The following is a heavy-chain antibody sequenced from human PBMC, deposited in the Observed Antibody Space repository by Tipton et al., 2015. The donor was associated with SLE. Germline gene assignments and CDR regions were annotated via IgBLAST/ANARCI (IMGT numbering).Heavy chain of an antibody. CDR1: GGSISSSNW. J-gene: IGHJ3*02. V-gene: IGHV4-4*02. CDR3: ARLSVDGSGSGDAFDI. Sequence: SLRLSCAVSGGSISSSNWWSWVRQPPGKGLEWIGEIYHSGSTNYNPSLKSRVTISVDKSKNQFSLKLSSVTAADTAVYYCARLSVDGSGSGDAFDIWGQGTMVTVSS. CDR2: IYHSGST. D-gene: IGHD3-10*01.